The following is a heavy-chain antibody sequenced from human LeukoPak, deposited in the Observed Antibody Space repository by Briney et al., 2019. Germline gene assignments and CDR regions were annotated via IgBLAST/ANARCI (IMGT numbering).Heavy chain of an antibody. D-gene: IGHD6-6*01. Sequence: PSETLSLTCAVYGGSFSGYYWSWIRQPPGKGLEWIGEINHSGSTNYNPSLKSRVTISVDTSKNQFSLKLSSVTAADTAVYYCARGGGIAARPTPYYFAYWGQGTLVTVSS. CDR1: GGSFSGYY. V-gene: IGHV4-34*01. CDR2: INHSGST. CDR3: ARGGGIAARPTPYYFAY. J-gene: IGHJ4*02.